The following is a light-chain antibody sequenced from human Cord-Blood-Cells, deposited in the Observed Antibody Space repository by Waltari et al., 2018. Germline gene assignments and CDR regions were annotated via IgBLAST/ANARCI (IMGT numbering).Light chain of an antibody. V-gene: IGKV1-33*01. J-gene: IGKJ1*01. CDR1: QDISNY. CDR3: QQYDNLLWT. CDR2: DAS. Sequence: DIQMTQSPSSLSASVGDRVTITCQASQDISNYLNWYQQKPGKAPQLLIYDASKWETGVPSRFSGSGSGTDFTFTISSLQPEDIATYYCQQYDNLLWTFGQGTKVEIK.